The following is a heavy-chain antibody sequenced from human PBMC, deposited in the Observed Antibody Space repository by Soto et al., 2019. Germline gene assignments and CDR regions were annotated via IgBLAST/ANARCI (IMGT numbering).Heavy chain of an antibody. CDR3: ARAPYYDSSGYYHITFDY. J-gene: IGHJ4*02. D-gene: IGHD3-22*01. CDR1: GYTFTSYY. Sequence: ASVKVSCKASGYTFTSYYMHWVRQAPGQGLEWMGIINPSGGSTSYAQKFQGRVTMTRDTSTSTVYMELSSLRSEDTAVYYCARAPYYDSSGYYHITFDYWGQGTLVTVSS. V-gene: IGHV1-46*01. CDR2: INPSGGST.